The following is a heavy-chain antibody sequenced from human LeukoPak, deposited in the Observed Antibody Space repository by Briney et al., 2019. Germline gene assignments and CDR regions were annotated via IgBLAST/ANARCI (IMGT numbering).Heavy chain of an antibody. CDR3: ARDRLERGFDP. J-gene: IGHJ5*02. V-gene: IGHV1-18*01. D-gene: IGHD1-1*01. Sequence: VASVTVSCKASGYTFTSCGISWVRQAPGQGLEWMGWISAYNGNTNYAQKLQGRVTMTTDTSTSTAYMELRSLRSDDTAVYYCARDRLERGFDPWGQGTLVTVSS. CDR1: GYTFTSCG. CDR2: ISAYNGNT.